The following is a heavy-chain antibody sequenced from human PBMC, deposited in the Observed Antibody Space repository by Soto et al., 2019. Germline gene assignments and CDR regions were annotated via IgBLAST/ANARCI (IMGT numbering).Heavy chain of an antibody. D-gene: IGHD5-18*01. Sequence: QVQLVQSGAEVKKPGSSVKVSCKASGGTFSSYAISWVRQAPGQALEWMGGIIPIFGTANYEQKYQGMVTITADESTSTAYMELSSLRSEDTAVYYCARDPVTDTAMCYYYYGMDVWGQGTTVTVSS. V-gene: IGHV1-69*01. CDR2: IIPIFGTA. CDR3: ARDPVTDTAMCYYYYGMDV. J-gene: IGHJ6*02. CDR1: GGTFSSYA.